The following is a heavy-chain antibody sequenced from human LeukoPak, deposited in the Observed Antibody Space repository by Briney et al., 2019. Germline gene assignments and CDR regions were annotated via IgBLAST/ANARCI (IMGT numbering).Heavy chain of an antibody. CDR2: IYTSGST. CDR1: GDSISSGNYY. V-gene: IGHV4-61*02. D-gene: IGHD1-26*01. CDR3: ARAIEVGAMTPFDY. J-gene: IGHJ4*02. Sequence: SETLSLTCTVSGDSISSGNYYWTWIRQPAGKGLEWIGRIYTSGSTNYNPSLKSRVTISVDTSKNQFSLKLSSVTAADTAVYYCARAIEVGAMTPFDYWGQGTLVTVSS.